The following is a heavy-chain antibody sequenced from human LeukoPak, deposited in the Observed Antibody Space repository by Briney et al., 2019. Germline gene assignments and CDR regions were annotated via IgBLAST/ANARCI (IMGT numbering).Heavy chain of an antibody. Sequence: PGGSLRLSCAASGFTFDDYALHWVRQAPGKGLEWVSGINWNSGSIAYADSVKGRFTISRDNAKNSLYLQMNSLRAEGTALYYCGEDGESRAWSYFYHYYVDVWGKGTTVTVSS. CDR2: INWNSGSI. CDR3: GEDGESRAWSYFYHYYVDV. CDR1: GFTFDDYA. D-gene: IGHD1-1*01. V-gene: IGHV3-9*01. J-gene: IGHJ6*03.